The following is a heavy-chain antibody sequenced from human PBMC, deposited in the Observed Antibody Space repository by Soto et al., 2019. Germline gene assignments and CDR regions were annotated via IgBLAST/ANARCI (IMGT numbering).Heavy chain of an antibody. Sequence: GGSLRLSCAASGFTFSSYGMHWVRQAPGKGLEWVAVIWYDGSNKYYADSGKGRFTISCDNSKNTLYLQLNSLRAEDTAVYYCARALRYDSSGYSSHNWFDPWGQGTLVTVSS. D-gene: IGHD3-22*01. CDR3: ARALRYDSSGYSSHNWFDP. V-gene: IGHV3-33*01. CDR2: IWYDGSNK. CDR1: GFTFSSYG. J-gene: IGHJ5*02.